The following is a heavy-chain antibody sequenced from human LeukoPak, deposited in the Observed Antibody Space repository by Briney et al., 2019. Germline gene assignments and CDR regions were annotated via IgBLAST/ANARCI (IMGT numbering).Heavy chain of an antibody. D-gene: IGHD6-13*01. CDR1: GFTFSNYW. Sequence: QAGGSLRLSCAASGFTFSNYWMHWVRQAPGKRPVWVSRIKSDGSSTRFADSVQGRFTISRDNGKNTLYLQMNSLRAEDTAVYYCARGGDSSNWYPGYFDYWGQGALVTVSS. CDR3: ARGGDSSNWYPGYFDY. CDR2: IKSDGSST. V-gene: IGHV3-74*01. J-gene: IGHJ4*02.